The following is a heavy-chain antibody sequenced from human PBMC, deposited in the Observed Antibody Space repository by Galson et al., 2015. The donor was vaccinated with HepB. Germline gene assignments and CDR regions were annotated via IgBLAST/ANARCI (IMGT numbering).Heavy chain of an antibody. Sequence: SVKVSCKASGVTFSSHAISWVRQAPGQGLEWMGEIIPIFGTAKYSQKFQGRVTITADESTSTAYMELSRLRSEDTAVYYCAVSVVVVEHYYGMDVWGQGTTVTVSS. J-gene: IGHJ6*02. CDR1: GVTFSSHA. D-gene: IGHD3-22*01. CDR2: IIPIFGTA. V-gene: IGHV1-69*13. CDR3: AVSVVVVEHYYGMDV.